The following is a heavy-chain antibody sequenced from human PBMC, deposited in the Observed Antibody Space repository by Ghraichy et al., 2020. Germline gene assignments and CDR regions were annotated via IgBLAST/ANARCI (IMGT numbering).Heavy chain of an antibody. CDR1: GFTFSSYS. Sequence: SCEGSGFTFSSYSMNWVRQSPGKGLEWLSYITSSSRFKSYADSVKGRVTISRDNARNSLYLEMNSLRDEDTAVYYCARGSRVVRFYYYDGMDVWGQGTTVTVSS. D-gene: IGHD4-23*01. CDR2: ITSSSRFK. CDR3: ARGSRVVRFYYYDGMDV. V-gene: IGHV3-48*02. J-gene: IGHJ6*02.